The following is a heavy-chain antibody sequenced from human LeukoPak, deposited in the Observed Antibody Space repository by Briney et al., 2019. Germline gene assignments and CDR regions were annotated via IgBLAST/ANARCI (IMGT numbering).Heavy chain of an antibody. Sequence: SETLSLTCTVSGGSISSHYWSWIRQPPGKGLEWIGYIYYSGSTNYNPSLKSRVTISVDTSKNQFSLKLSSVTAADTAVYYCARTTVTTSWMYQLDYWGQGTLVTVSS. V-gene: IGHV4-59*11. J-gene: IGHJ4*02. CDR2: IYYSGST. CDR3: ARTTVTTSWMYQLDY. D-gene: IGHD4-11*01. CDR1: GGSISSHY.